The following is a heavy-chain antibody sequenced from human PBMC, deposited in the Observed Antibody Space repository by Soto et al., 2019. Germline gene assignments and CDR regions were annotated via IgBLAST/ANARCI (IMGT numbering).Heavy chain of an antibody. V-gene: IGHV3-66*01. J-gene: IGHJ2*01. CDR1: GFTVSSNY. CDR3: ARDRYDSDSSPLNWYFGL. D-gene: IGHD3-22*01. Sequence: EVQLVESGGGLVQPGGSLRLSCAASGFTVSSNYMSWVRQAPGKGLEWVSVIYSGGSTYYADSVKGRFTISRDNSKNKLYLQRNSLRAEDTAVYYCARDRYDSDSSPLNWYFGLWGRGTLVTVSS. CDR2: IYSGGST.